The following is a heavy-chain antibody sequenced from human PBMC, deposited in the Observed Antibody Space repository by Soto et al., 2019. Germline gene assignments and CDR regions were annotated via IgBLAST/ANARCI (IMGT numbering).Heavy chain of an antibody. CDR3: ARDSYDILTGYSPFDY. V-gene: IGHV3-66*01. CDR1: GFTVSSNY. J-gene: IGHJ4*02. Sequence: PGGSLRLSCAASGFTVSSNYMSWVRQAPGKGLEWVSVIYSGGSTYYADSVKGRFTISRDNSKNTLYLQMNSLRAEDTAVYYCARDSYDILTGYSPFDYWGQGTLVTVSS. D-gene: IGHD3-9*01. CDR2: IYSGGST.